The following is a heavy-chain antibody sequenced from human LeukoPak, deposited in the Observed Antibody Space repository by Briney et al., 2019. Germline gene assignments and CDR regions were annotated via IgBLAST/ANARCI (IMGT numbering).Heavy chain of an antibody. Sequence: SETLSLTCAVSGGSISSGSYYWSWIRQPAGKGLEWIGRVYSSGRTNYNPSLKSRVTISVDTSKNQFSLKLSSVTAADTAVYYCALLSSGWYRVYWGQGTLVTVSS. CDR1: GGSISSGSYY. J-gene: IGHJ4*02. CDR3: ALLSSGWYRVY. CDR2: VYSSGRT. D-gene: IGHD6-19*01. V-gene: IGHV4-61*02.